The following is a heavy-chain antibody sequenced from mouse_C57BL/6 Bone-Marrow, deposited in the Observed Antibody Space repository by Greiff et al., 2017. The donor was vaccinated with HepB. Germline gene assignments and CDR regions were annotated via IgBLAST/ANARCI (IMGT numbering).Heavy chain of an antibody. J-gene: IGHJ2*01. CDR2: TDPETGGT. Sequence: VKLMESGAELVRPGASVTLSCKASGYTFTDYEMHWVKQTPVHGLEWIGATDPETGGTAYNQKFKGKAILTADKSSSTAYMELRSLTSEDSAVYYCTRDYSIFDYWGQGTTLTVSS. CDR3: TRDYSIFDY. CDR1: GYTFTDYE. D-gene: IGHD2-5*01. V-gene: IGHV1-15*01.